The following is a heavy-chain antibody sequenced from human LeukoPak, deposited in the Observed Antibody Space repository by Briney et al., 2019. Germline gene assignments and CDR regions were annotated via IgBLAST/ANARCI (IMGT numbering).Heavy chain of an antibody. J-gene: IGHJ4*02. CDR3: SSYCISRRCDSVFDY. CDR1: GFTFSHYC. D-gene: IGHD2-15*01. Sequence: GGSLTLSCLVSGFTFSHYCMSWVRQAPGHGVGWVSSITTVGSAMFYADSVKCRFSISRDNAKNSMFLQMNRLRAEAAAVYYCSSYCISRRCDSVFDYWGQGTLVTVSS. V-gene: IGHV3-21*04. CDR2: ITTVGSAM.